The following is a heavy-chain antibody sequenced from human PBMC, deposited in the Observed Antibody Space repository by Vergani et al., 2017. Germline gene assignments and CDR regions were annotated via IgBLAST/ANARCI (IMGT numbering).Heavy chain of an antibody. CDR3: PRGGYCSRTSCDGYNWFDP. CDR2: ISSSSSYI. D-gene: IGHD2-2*01. V-gene: IGHV3-21*01. J-gene: IGHJ5*02. CDR1: GFTFSSYS. Sequence: EVRLVKSGGGLVKPGGSLRLSCAASGFTFSSYSMNWVRQAPGKGLEWVSSISSSSSYIYYADSVKGRFTISRDNAKNSLYLQMNSLRAEDTAVYYCPRGGYCSRTSCDGYNWFDPWGQGTLVTVSS.